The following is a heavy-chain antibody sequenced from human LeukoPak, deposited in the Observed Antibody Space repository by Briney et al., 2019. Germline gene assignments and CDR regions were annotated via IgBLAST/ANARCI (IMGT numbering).Heavy chain of an antibody. V-gene: IGHV4-39*02. CDR3: ARVSSSSWYEFDY. D-gene: IGHD6-13*01. CDR2: IYYSGST. Sequence: SETLSLTCTVSGGSISSSSYYWGWIRQPPGKVLEWIGSIYYSGSTYYNPSLKSRVTISVDTSKNQFSLKLSSVTAADTAVYYCARVSSSSWYEFDYGGQGTLVTVPS. J-gene: IGHJ4*02. CDR1: GGSISSSSYY.